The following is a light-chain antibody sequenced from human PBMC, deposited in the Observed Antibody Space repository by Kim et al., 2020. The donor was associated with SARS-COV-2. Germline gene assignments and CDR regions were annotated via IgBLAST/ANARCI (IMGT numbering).Light chain of an antibody. CDR3: QNYNSAPLT. J-gene: IGKJ4*01. CDR1: QGIRNY. Sequence: ASVGDRVTITCRASQGIRNYLVWYQQKPGNVPKLLIYAASTLQSGVPSRFSGSGSGTDFTLTISSLQPEDVATYYCQNYNSAPLTFGGGTKVDIK. CDR2: AAS. V-gene: IGKV1-27*01.